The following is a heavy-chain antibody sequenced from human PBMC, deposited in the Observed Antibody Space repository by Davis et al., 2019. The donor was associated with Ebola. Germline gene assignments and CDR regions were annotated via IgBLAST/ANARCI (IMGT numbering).Heavy chain of an antibody. CDR1: GFTFSSYG. V-gene: IGHV3-30*18. J-gene: IGHJ4*02. D-gene: IGHD5-18*01. CDR3: AKDSRLWLRYYFDY. CDR2: ISYDGSNK. Sequence: PGGSLRLSCAASGFTFSSYGMHWVRQAPGKGLEWVAVISYDGSNKYYADSVKGRFTISRDNSKNTLYLQMNSLRAEDTAVYYCAKDSRLWLRYYFDYWGQGTLVTVSS.